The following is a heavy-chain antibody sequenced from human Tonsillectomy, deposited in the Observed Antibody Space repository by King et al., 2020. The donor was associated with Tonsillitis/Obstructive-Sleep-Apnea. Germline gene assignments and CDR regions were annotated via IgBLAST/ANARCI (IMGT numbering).Heavy chain of an antibody. V-gene: IGHV4-4*07. CDR2: XXXXXXX. D-gene: IGHD2-2*03. CDR3: SLRIPGYCSSTSCYPYYYYGMDV. CDR1: GGSISSYY. J-gene: IGHJ6*02. Sequence: QLQESGPGLVKPSETLSLTCTVSGGSISSYYWSWIRXPAGKXXXWXXXXXXXXXXXXXPSLKXRVTMSVDTSKNQFSLKLSSATAADTAVYXCSLRIPGYCSSTSCYPYYYYGMDVWGQGTTVTVSS.